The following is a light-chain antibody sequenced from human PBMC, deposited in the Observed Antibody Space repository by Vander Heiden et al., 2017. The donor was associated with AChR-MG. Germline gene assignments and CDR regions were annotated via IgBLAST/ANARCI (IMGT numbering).Light chain of an antibody. CDR1: HSISST. CDR3: QQYNTWPRLT. Sequence: ETVMTQSPATLSVSPGERATLSCRASHSISSTLAWYQQKPGQAPRLLISGASTRATGIPARFSGSGSGTEFTLTIISLQSEDVAIYYCQQYNTWPRLTFGPGTKVDIK. CDR2: GAS. J-gene: IGKJ3*01. V-gene: IGKV3-15*01.